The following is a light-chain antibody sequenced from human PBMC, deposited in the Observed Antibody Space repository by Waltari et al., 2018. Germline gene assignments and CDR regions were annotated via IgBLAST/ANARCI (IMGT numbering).Light chain of an antibody. V-gene: IGLV2-14*03. CDR1: SSDIGDYDY. Sequence: QSALTQPASVSGSPGQSITISCTGSSSDIGDYDYFSWYQQQPGEAPKLIIYDVTHRPSGISNRFAASKSGSVAYLTISGLHAEDEADYYCSSHTNRILVFCGRTNLTVL. J-gene: IGLJ2*01. CDR2: DVT. CDR3: SSHTNRILV.